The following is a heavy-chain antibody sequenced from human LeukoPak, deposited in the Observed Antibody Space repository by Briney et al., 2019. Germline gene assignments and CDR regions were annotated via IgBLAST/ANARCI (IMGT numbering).Heavy chain of an antibody. CDR2: ISAYNGNT. CDR1: GYTFTSYG. Sequence: ASVKVSCKASGYTFTSYGISWVRQAPGQGLEWMGWISAYNGNTNYAQKLQGRVTMTTDTSTSTAYMELRSLRSDDTAVYYCARDRIVVVPAAFHDAFDIWGQGIMVTVSS. V-gene: IGHV1-18*01. D-gene: IGHD2-2*01. CDR3: ARDRIVVVPAAFHDAFDI. J-gene: IGHJ3*02.